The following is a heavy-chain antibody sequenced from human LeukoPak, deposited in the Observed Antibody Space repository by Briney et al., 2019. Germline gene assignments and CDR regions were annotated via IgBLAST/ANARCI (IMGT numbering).Heavy chain of an antibody. D-gene: IGHD5-18*01. CDR2: INHSGST. CDR3: ARDRVDTAMDAAFDI. J-gene: IGHJ3*02. Sequence: SETLSLTCAVYGGSFSGYYWSWIRQPPGKGLEWIGEINHSGSTNYNPSLKSRVTISVDTSKNQFSLKLSSVTAADTAVYYCARDRVDTAMDAAFDIWGQGTMVTVSS. CDR1: GGSFSGYY. V-gene: IGHV4-34*01.